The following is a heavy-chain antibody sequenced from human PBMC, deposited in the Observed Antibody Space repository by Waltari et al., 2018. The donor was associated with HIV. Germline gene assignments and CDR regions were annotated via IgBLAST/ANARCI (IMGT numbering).Heavy chain of an antibody. CDR1: GGPISSGSYY. Sequence: QVQLQESGPGLVKPSQTLSLTCTVSGGPISSGSYYWSWIRQPAGKGLEWIGRIYTSGSTNYNPSLKSRVTISVDTSKNQFSLKLSSVTAADTAVYYCARGGDWFDPWGQGTLVTVSS. CDR3: ARGGDWFDP. V-gene: IGHV4-61*02. J-gene: IGHJ5*02. CDR2: IYTSGST.